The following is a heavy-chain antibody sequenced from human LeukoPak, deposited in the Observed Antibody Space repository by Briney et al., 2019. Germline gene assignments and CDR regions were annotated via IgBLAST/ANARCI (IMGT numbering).Heavy chain of an antibody. CDR2: INPNSGGT. CDR3: ARVEFDSSSWYRPN. D-gene: IGHD6-13*01. J-gene: IGHJ4*02. V-gene: IGHV1-2*02. Sequence: ASVKVSCKASGYTFTGYYMHWVRQAPGQGLEWMGWINPNSGGTNYAQKFQGRVTMTGDTSISTAYMELSRLRSDDTAVYYCARVEFDSSSWYRPNWGQGTLVTVSS. CDR1: GYTFTGYY.